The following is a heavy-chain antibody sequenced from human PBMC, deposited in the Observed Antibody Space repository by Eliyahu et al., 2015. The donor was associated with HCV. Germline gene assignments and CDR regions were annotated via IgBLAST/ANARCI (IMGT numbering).Heavy chain of an antibody. CDR3: AKIAYYDGSGYYFDY. D-gene: IGHD3-22*01. V-gene: IGHV3-23*01. Sequence: EVQLLESGGGLVQPGGSLRLSCAASGFSFSTYAMTWVRQAPGRGLEWVSXFSGSGXHTYYADSVEGRFXISRDNSKNTLYLQMNSLGVEDTAIYYCAKIAYYDGSGYYFDYWGQGTLVAVSS. CDR2: FSGSGXHT. CDR1: GFSFSTYA. J-gene: IGHJ4*02.